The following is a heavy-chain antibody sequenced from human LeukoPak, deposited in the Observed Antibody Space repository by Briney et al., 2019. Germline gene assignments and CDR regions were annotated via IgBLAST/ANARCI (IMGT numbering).Heavy chain of an antibody. J-gene: IGHJ4*02. D-gene: IGHD2-2*03. CDR1: GITLSSYG. V-gene: IGHV3-21*01. CDR3: ARGTLDGFDY. CDR2: ISSSSSYI. Sequence: PGGSLRFSCAASGITLSSYGMHWVRQAPGKGLEWVSSISSSSSYIYYADSVKGRFTISRDNAKNSLYLQMNSLRAEDTAVYYCARGTLDGFDYWGQGTLVTVSS.